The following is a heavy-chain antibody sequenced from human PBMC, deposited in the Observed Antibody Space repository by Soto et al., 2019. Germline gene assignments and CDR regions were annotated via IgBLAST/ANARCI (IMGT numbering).Heavy chain of an antibody. CDR3: ARGQVRSRFWYPSDGMDV. Sequence: EVQLVESGGGLVQPGGSLRLSCAASGFTFSSYWMPWVRQAPGKGLMWVSGINSDGSSTCYANSVKGRFTISRDNAKNALYLHRKSLSAMNTAVNYLARGQVRSRFWYPSDGMDVWGQGTTVTVSS. CDR1: GFTFSSYW. CDR2: INSDGSST. J-gene: IGHJ6*02. V-gene: IGHV3-74*01. D-gene: IGHD3-3*01.